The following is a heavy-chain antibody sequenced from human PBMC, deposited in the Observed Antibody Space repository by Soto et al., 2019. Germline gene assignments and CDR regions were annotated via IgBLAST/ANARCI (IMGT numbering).Heavy chain of an antibody. J-gene: IGHJ6*02. D-gene: IGHD6-13*01. CDR2: ISSSGSTI. Sequence: EVQLVESGGGLVQPGGSLRLSCAASGFTFSTYEMNWVRQAPGKGLEWVSYISSSGSTIYYADSVKGRFTISRDNAKNSLNLQMNSLRAEDTAVYYCARAQAAGSFFPYYYGMDVWGQGTTVTVSS. V-gene: IGHV3-48*03. CDR1: GFTFSTYE. CDR3: ARAQAAGSFFPYYYGMDV.